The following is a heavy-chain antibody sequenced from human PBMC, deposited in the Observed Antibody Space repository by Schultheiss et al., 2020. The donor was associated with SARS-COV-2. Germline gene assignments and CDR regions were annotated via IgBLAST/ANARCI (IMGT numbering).Heavy chain of an antibody. CDR2: ISYDGSNK. J-gene: IGHJ5*02. D-gene: IGHD2-2*01. CDR3: ARDKYENWFDP. V-gene: IGHV3-30*03. CDR1: GFTFSSYG. Sequence: GGSLRLSCAASGFTFSSYGMHWVRQAPGKGLEWVAVISYDGSNKYYADSVKGRFTISRDNSKNTLYLQMNSLRAEDTAVYYCARDKYENWFDPWGQGTLVTVSS.